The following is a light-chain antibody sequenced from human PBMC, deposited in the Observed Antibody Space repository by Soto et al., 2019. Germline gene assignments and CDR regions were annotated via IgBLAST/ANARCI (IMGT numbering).Light chain of an antibody. CDR3: STYTSSSKVL. Sequence: QSVLTQPASVSGSPGQSITISCTGTSSDVGGYNYVSWYQQHPGKAPKLMIHDVSKRPSGISDRFSGSKSGNTASLTISGLRSADEADYYCSTYTSSSKVLFGGGTKLTVL. CDR2: DVS. J-gene: IGLJ2*01. CDR1: SSDVGGYNY. V-gene: IGLV2-14*03.